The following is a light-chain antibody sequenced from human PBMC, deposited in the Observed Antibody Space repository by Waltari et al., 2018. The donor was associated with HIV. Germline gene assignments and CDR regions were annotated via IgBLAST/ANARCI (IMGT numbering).Light chain of an antibody. J-gene: IGLJ3*02. V-gene: IGLV2-14*01. CDR1: SSDLGGYNY. Sequence: QSALTQPASVSGSPGQSITISCTGTSSDLGGYNYLSWYQQYPDKAPKLMIYEVSNRPSGASNRFSGSKSGNTASLTISGLQAEDEADYYCSSYTSSSTWVFGGGTKLTVL. CDR2: EVS. CDR3: SSYTSSSTWV.